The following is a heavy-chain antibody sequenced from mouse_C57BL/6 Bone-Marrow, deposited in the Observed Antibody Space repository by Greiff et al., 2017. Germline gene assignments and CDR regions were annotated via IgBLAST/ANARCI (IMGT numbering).Heavy chain of an antibody. D-gene: IGHD1-1*02. CDR3: ARLFLWFPAMDY. CDR2: IYPRSGNT. Sequence: QVQLQQSGAELARPGASVKLSCKASGYTFTSYGISWVKQRTGQGLEWIGEIYPRSGNTYYNEKFKGKATLTADKSSSTAYMELRGLTSEDSAVYFCARLFLWFPAMDYWGQGTSVTVSS. J-gene: IGHJ4*01. CDR1: GYTFTSYG. V-gene: IGHV1-81*01.